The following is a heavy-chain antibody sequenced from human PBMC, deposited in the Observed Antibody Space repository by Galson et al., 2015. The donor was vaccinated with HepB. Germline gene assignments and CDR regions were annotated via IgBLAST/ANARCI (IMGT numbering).Heavy chain of an antibody. CDR3: ARLKPGIAVAGNDGDAFDI. D-gene: IGHD6-19*01. CDR2: INHSGST. J-gene: IGHJ3*02. Sequence: ETLSLTCAVYGGSFSGYYWSWIRQPPGKGLEWIGEINHSGSTNYNPSLKSRVTISVDTSKNQFSLKLSSVTAADTAVYYCARLKPGIAVAGNDGDAFDIWGQGTMVTVSS. V-gene: IGHV4-34*01. CDR1: GGSFSGYY.